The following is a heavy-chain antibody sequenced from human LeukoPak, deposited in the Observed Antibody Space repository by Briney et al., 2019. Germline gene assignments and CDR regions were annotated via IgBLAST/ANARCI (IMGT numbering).Heavy chain of an antibody. J-gene: IGHJ4*02. D-gene: IGHD3-22*01. Sequence: ASVKVSYTPSGYIFTDYYMPWVRQAPGQGLGWMGWINPNSNCTNYAQKFQGRVTVTRDTYISTAYMELRRLRYDETAVHYCARVYLYYYDVSGYPSDYWGQGTLVTVSS. V-gene: IGHV1-2*02. CDR1: GYIFTDYY. CDR3: ARVYLYYYDVSGYPSDY. CDR2: INPNSNCT.